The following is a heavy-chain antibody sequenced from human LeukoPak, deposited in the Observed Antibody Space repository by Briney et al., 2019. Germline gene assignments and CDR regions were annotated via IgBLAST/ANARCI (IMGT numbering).Heavy chain of an antibody. CDR1: GGSFSGYY. CDR3: ARGVGHSSGWRGYYFDY. D-gene: IGHD6-19*01. Sequence: SETLSLTCAVYGGSFSGYYWSWIRQPPGKGLEWIGEINHSGSTNYNPSLKSRVTISVDTSKNQFSLKLSSVTAADTAVYYCARGVGHSSGWRGYYFDYWGQGTLVTVSS. J-gene: IGHJ4*02. CDR2: INHSGST. V-gene: IGHV4-34*01.